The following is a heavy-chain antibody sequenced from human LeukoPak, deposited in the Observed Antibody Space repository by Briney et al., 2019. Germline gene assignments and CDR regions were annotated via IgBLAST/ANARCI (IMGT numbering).Heavy chain of an antibody. V-gene: IGHV4-39*01. CDR3: ASFRLQGDDAFDI. Sequence: SETLSLTCTVSGGFISSSSYYWGWIRQPPGKGLEWIGSIYYSGSTYYNPSLKSRVTISVDTSKNQFSLKLSSVTAADTAVYYCASFRLQGDDAFDIWGQGTMVTVSS. D-gene: IGHD2-21*01. CDR2: IYYSGST. J-gene: IGHJ3*02. CDR1: GGFISSSSYY.